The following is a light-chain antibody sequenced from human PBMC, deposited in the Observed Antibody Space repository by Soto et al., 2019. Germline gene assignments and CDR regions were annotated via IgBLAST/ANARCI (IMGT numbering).Light chain of an antibody. Sequence: QSAPTQPAAVSGSPGQSITISCTGTSSDVGSYNLVSWYQQHPGKAPKLMIYEGSKRPSGVSNRFSGSKSGNTASLTISGLQAEDEADYYCCSYAGSSTFALYVFGTGTKVTVL. J-gene: IGLJ1*01. CDR1: SSDVGSYNL. CDR2: EGS. CDR3: CSYAGSSTFALYV. V-gene: IGLV2-23*03.